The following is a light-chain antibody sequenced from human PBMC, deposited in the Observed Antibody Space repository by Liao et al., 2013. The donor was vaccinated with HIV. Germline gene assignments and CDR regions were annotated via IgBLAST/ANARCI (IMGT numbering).Light chain of an antibody. CDR2: QDS. CDR3: QVWAGSSDHRV. V-gene: IGLV3-1*01. CDR1: KLGDKY. J-gene: IGLJ2*01. Sequence: SYELTQPPSVSVSPGQTASITCSGDKLGDKYACWYQQKPGQSPVLVIYQDSKRPSGIPERFSGSNSGNTATLTISRVEAGDEADYYCQVWAGSSDHRVFGGGTKLTVL.